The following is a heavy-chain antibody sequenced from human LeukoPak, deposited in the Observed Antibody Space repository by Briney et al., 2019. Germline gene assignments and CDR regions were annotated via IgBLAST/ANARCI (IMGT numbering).Heavy chain of an antibody. D-gene: IGHD2/OR15-2a*01. Sequence: SETLSLTCTVSGGSISSYYWSCIRQPPGKGLEWIRYIYYSGSTNYNPSLKSRVTISVDTSKNQFSLKLTSVTAADTGVYYCARVGFYARAFDIWGQGTMITVSS. J-gene: IGHJ3*02. CDR1: GGSISSYY. CDR3: ARVGFYARAFDI. V-gene: IGHV4-59*01. CDR2: IYYSGST.